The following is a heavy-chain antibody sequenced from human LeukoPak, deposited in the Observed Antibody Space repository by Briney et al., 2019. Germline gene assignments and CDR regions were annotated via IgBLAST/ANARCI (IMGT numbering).Heavy chain of an antibody. CDR2: IYYSGST. J-gene: IGHJ4*02. D-gene: IGHD3-10*01. Sequence: SETLSFTCTVSGDSINTYYWSWIRQPPGKGLEWIGHIYYSGSTNYNPSLKSRVTISVDTSRNQFSLKLNSVTAADTAVYYCAKNMVRGVIIKNYFDYWGQGTLVTVSS. CDR3: AKNMVRGVIIKNYFDY. V-gene: IGHV4-59*08. CDR1: GDSINTYY.